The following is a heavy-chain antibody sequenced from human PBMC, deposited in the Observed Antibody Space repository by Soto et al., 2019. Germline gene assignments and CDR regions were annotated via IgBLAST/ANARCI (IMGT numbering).Heavy chain of an antibody. J-gene: IGHJ6*02. V-gene: IGHV3-30-3*01. CDR2: ISYDGSNK. Sequence: QVQLVESGGGVVQPGRSLRLSCAASGFTFSSSAMHWVRQAPGKGLEWVAVISYDGSNKYYADSVKGRFTISRDNSKNTLYLQMNSVRAEDTAVYYCARDLVGATPYYYYYYGMDVWGQGTTVTVSS. CDR1: GFTFSSSA. D-gene: IGHD1-26*01. CDR3: ARDLVGATPYYYYYYGMDV.